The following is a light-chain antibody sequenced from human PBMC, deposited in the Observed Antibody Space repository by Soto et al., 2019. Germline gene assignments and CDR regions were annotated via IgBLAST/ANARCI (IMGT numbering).Light chain of an antibody. V-gene: IGLV3-9*01. Sequence: SSELTQPLSVSMALGQTARITCGGNNIASKNVHWYQQKPGQAPVLVIYRIDNRPSGIPERFSGSNSGNTATLTITRAQAGDEADYYCQVWDSSTPVVFGGGTKVTVL. CDR2: RID. J-gene: IGLJ2*01. CDR1: NIASKN. CDR3: QVWDSSTPVV.